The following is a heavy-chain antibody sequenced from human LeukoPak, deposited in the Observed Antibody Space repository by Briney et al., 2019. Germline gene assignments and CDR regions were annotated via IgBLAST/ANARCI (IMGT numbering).Heavy chain of an antibody. V-gene: IGHV1-46*01. CDR3: ARDSSGYYYGAFDI. CDR1: GYTFTSYY. J-gene: IGHJ3*02. D-gene: IGHD3-22*01. Sequence: ASVKVSCKASGYTFTSYYMHWVRQAPGQGLEWMGIINPSGGSTSYAQKFQGRVTMTTDTSTSTAYMELRSLRSDDTAVYYCARDSSGYYYGAFDIWGQGTMVTVSS. CDR2: INPSGGST.